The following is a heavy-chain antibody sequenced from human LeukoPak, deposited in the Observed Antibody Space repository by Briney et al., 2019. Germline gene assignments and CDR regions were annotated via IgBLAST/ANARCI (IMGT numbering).Heavy chain of an antibody. D-gene: IGHD2-15*01. Sequence: GGSLRLSCAASGFTVSSNYMSWVRQAPGKGLERVSVIYSGGSTYYADSVKGRFTISRHNSKNTLYLQMNSLRAEDTAVYYCARSQYCSGGSCYPEYYYYGMDVWGQGTTVTVSS. CDR3: ARSQYCSGGSCYPEYYYYGMDV. V-gene: IGHV3-53*04. J-gene: IGHJ6*02. CDR1: GFTVSSNY. CDR2: IYSGGST.